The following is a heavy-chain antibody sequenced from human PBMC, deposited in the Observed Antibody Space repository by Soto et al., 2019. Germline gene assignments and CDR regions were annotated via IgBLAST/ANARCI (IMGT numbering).Heavy chain of an antibody. V-gene: IGHV4-59*08. CDR2: VYYSGST. Sequence: SETLSLTCTVSGGSIGTYYWSWVGQPPGKGLEWIGYVYYSGSTNYNPSLKSRVTISVDTSKNQFSLKLSSVTAADTAVYYCARHRARYSSSVSFDYWGQETLVTVSS. CDR3: ARHRARYSSSVSFDY. D-gene: IGHD6-6*01. CDR1: GGSIGTYY. J-gene: IGHJ4*02.